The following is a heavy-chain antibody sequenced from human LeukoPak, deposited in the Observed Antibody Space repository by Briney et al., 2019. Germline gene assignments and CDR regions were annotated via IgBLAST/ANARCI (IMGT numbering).Heavy chain of an antibody. CDR2: ISSSSSTI. CDR1: GFTFSSYS. J-gene: IGHJ3*02. Sequence: HPGGSLRLSCAASGFTFSSYSMNWVRQAPGKGLEWVSYISSSSSTIYYADSVKGRFTISRDNAKNSLYLQMNSLRAEDTAVYYCARGTGGYYLDAFDIWGQGTTVTVSS. CDR3: ARGTGGYYLDAFDI. D-gene: IGHD3-3*01. V-gene: IGHV3-48*01.